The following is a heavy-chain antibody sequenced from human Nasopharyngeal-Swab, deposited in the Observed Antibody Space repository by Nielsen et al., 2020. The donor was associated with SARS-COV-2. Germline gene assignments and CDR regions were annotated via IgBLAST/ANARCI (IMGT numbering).Heavy chain of an antibody. CDR3: AREGIAVAGTSAHPFDY. CDR2: ISSSGSTI. Sequence: GESLKISCAASGFTFSDYYMSWIRQAPGKGLEWVSYISSSGSTIYYADSVKGRFTISRDNAKNSLYLQMNSLRAEDTAVYYCAREGIAVAGTSAHPFDYWGQGTLVTVSS. J-gene: IGHJ4*02. V-gene: IGHV3-11*04. D-gene: IGHD6-19*01. CDR1: GFTFSDYY.